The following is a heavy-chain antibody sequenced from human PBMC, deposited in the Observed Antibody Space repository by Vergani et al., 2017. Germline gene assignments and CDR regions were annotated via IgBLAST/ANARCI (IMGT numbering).Heavy chain of an antibody. CDR2: IYYSGST. V-gene: IGHV4-39*07. CDR3: ARDGWDCSSTSCWWFDP. D-gene: IGHD2-2*01. CDR1: GGSISSSSYY. J-gene: IGHJ5*02. Sequence: QLQLQESGPGLVKPSETLSLTCTVSGGSISSSSYYWGWIRQPPGKGLGWIGSIYYSGSTYYNPSLKSRVTISVDTSKNQFSLKLSSVTAADTAVYYCARDGWDCSSTSCWWFDPWGQGTLVTVSS.